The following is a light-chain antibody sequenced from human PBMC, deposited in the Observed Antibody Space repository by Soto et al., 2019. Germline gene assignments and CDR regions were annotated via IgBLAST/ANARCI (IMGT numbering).Light chain of an antibody. CDR3: QQTDSSRQT. CDR2: AAS. Sequence: DIQMTQSPSSLSASVGDRVTITCRASQSISTYLNWYQQKPGKAPKLLIYAASSVQSGVPSRFSGSRSGTSCSHTVSTAQPEDFGTDYGQQTDSSRQTCGGGTKVEIE. CDR1: QSISTY. J-gene: IGKJ4*02. V-gene: IGKV1-39*01.